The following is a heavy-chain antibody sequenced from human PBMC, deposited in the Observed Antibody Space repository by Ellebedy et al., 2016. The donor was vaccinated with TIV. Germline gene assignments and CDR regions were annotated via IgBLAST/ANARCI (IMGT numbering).Heavy chain of an antibody. CDR3: AKDQWGVVDYFDY. CDR1: GFTFSSYA. V-gene: IGHV3-23*01. J-gene: IGHJ4*02. CDR2: ISGSGGST. Sequence: GESLKISXAASGFTFSSYAMSWVRQAPGKGLEWVSAISGSGGSTYYADSVKGRFTISRDNSKNTLYLQMNSLRAEDTAVYYCAKDQWGVVDYFDYWGQGTLVTVSS. D-gene: IGHD3-22*01.